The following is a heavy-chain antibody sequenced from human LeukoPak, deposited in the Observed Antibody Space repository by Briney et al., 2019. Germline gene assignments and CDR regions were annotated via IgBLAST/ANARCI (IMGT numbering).Heavy chain of an antibody. J-gene: IGHJ4*02. Sequence: SETLSLTCTVSGGSIGSYYWSWIRQPPGKGLERIGYIYYSGSTNYNPSLKSRVTISVDTSKNQFSLKLSSVTAADTAVYYCASLLSTHGSDCTNGVCYFNYWGQGTLVTVSS. D-gene: IGHD2-8*01. CDR1: GGSIGSYY. CDR3: ASLLSTHGSDCTNGVCYFNY. V-gene: IGHV4-59*08. CDR2: IYYSGST.